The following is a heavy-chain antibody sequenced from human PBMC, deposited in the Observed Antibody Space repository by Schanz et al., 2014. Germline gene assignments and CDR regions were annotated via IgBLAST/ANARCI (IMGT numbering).Heavy chain of an antibody. D-gene: IGHD6-19*01. CDR1: GYTFITYF. CDR2: INPSGGST. J-gene: IGHJ6*03. CDR3: ARARRYSIGGYSDQRAYGPHMDV. Sequence: AQLVQSGAEVKKPVASVRVSFEASGYTFITYFMYWVRQAPGQGLEWMGIINPSGGSTTYAQKFQGRVTMSRDTATSTVYMELSSLSSEDTAVYYCARARRYSIGGYSDQRAYGPHMDV. V-gene: IGHV1-46*01.